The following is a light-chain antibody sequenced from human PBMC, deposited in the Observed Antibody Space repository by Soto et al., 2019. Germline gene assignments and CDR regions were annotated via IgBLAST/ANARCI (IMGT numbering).Light chain of an antibody. CDR3: SSYTSSNTWV. J-gene: IGLJ3*02. Sequence: QSVLTQPASVSGSPGQSITISCTGTSGDVGGYNYVSWYQQHPGKAPKLMIFEVSNRPSGVSNRFSGSKSGNTASLTISGLQAEDEADYYCSSYTSSNTWVFGGGTKVTVL. CDR1: SGDVGGYNY. V-gene: IGLV2-14*01. CDR2: EVS.